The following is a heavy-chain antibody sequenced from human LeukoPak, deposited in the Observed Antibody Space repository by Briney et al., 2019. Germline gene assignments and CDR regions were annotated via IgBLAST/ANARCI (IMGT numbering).Heavy chain of an antibody. J-gene: IGHJ4*02. CDR2: ISYDGSNK. D-gene: IGHD1-14*01. Sequence: GGSLRLSCAASGFTFSTFAMFWVRQAPGKGLEWLAVISYDGSNKYYADSVKGRFTISRDNSKNTLYLQMNSLRAEDTAVYYCAGEIGITSRGSYFYYWGQGTLVTVSS. V-gene: IGHV3-30*01. CDR1: GFTFSTFA. CDR3: AGEIGITSRGSYFYY.